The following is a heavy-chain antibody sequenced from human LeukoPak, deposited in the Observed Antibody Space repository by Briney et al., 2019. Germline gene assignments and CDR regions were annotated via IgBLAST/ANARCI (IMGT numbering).Heavy chain of an antibody. D-gene: IGHD3-10*01. CDR3: AKVPYADYGSGRPPFMDV. CDR1: GVTFSNYA. Sequence: GGSLRLSCAASGVTFSNYAMSWVRQAPGKGLEWVSPISNTGSDTYYADSVKSRLTISRDNSETTLYLQMNNLRAADTAIHYCAKVPYADYGSGRPPFMDVWGQGTTVAVSS. CDR2: ISNTGSDT. V-gene: IGHV3-23*01. J-gene: IGHJ6*02.